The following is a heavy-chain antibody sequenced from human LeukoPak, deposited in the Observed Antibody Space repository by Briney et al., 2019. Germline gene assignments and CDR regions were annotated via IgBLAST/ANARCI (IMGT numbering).Heavy chain of an antibody. D-gene: IGHD3-3*01. CDR3: ARDSHYYDFWSGYWKSNDAFDI. CDR2: ISWNSDEI. CDR1: GFTFNDHA. V-gene: IGHV3-9*01. J-gene: IGHJ3*02. Sequence: GRSLRLSCAASGFTFNDHAMHWVRQVQGKGLEWVSSISWNSDEIAYADSVKGRFTISRDNAKNSLYLQMNSLRAEDTAVYYCARDSHYYDFWSGYWKSNDAFDIWGQGTMVTVSS.